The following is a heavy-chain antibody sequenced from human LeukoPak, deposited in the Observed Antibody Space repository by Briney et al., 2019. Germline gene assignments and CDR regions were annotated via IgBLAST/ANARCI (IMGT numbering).Heavy chain of an antibody. V-gene: IGHV4-39*01. CDR1: GGSISSSRYY. CDR3: ARHSDVGNYHESFDI. CDR2: ISYSGST. Sequence: PSETLSLTCTVSGGSISSSRYYWAWIRQPPAKGLVWIGSISYSGSTHYNSSLKSRLTISVDTSKNQFSLRLSSVTAADTAVYYCARHSDVGNYHESFDIWGQGTMATVYS. J-gene: IGHJ3*02. D-gene: IGHD1-7*01.